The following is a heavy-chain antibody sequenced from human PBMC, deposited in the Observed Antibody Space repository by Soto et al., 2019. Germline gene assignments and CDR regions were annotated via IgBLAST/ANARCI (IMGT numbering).Heavy chain of an antibody. J-gene: IGHJ4*02. D-gene: IGHD2-15*01. CDR2: IYYSGST. V-gene: IGHV4-39*01. CDR1: GGSISSSNYY. CDR3: ASSGYCSGGTCHPYYFDY. Sequence: QLQLQESGPGLVKPSETLSLTCTVSGGSISSSNYYWGWIRQPPGKGLEWIGSIYYSGSTYYNPSLKSRVNISVDTSKKQFSLKLSSVTAADTAVYYCASSGYCSGGTCHPYYFDYWGQGTLVTVSS.